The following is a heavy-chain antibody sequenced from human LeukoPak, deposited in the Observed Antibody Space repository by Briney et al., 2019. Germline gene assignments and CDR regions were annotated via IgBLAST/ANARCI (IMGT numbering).Heavy chain of an antibody. V-gene: IGHV5-51*01. J-gene: IGHJ4*02. Sequence: GESLKISCKGSEDSFTSYWIGWVRQMPGKGLEWMGIIYPGDSDTRYSPSFQGQVTISADKSISTAYLQWSSLKASDTAMYYCARYSSSAQLDYWGQGTLVTVSS. D-gene: IGHD6-6*01. CDR2: IYPGDSDT. CDR3: ARYSSSAQLDY. CDR1: EDSFTSYW.